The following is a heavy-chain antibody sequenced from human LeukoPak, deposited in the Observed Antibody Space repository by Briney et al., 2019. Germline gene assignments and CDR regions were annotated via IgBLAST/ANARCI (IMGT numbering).Heavy chain of an antibody. D-gene: IGHD3-10*01. CDR1: GFSFSSYW. J-gene: IGHJ6*03. Sequence: GGSLRLSCEGSGFSFSSYWMTWVRQLPGKGPEWVANIRQDESERYFADSVKGRFTISKDNAKKSVYLHMSSLRAEDTALYYCARLSAYYYGSYFYYYMDVWGKGTTVTVSS. CDR3: ARLSAYYYGSYFYYYMDV. CDR2: IRQDESER. V-gene: IGHV3-7*01.